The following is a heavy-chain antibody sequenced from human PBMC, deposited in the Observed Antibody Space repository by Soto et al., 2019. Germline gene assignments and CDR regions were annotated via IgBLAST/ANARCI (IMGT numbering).Heavy chain of an antibody. D-gene: IGHD2-2*01. CDR1: GGSISSVSYY. CDR3: ARLHCNSPTSVQIDP. V-gene: IGHV4-39*01. CDR2: IYYSGSA. J-gene: IGHJ5*02. Sequence: PSETLSLACTVSGGSISSVSYYWGWIRQPPGKGLEWIGSIYYSGSAYYSPSLKSRVTMSVDTSKNQLSLKLSSVTAADTAVYYCARLHCNSPTSVQIDPRGQRTPVTVSS.